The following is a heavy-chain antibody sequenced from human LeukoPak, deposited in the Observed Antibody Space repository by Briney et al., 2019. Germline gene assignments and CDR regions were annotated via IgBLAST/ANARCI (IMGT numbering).Heavy chain of an antibody. D-gene: IGHD4-23*01. CDR1: GFTFSNYA. CDR2: ISGSGVGT. Sequence: GGSLRLSCAASGFTFSNYAMSWVRQAPGKGLEWVSLISGSGVGTYYAGSVKGRFTISRDNSKNTLYLQMNSLRAEDTAVYYCAKVYSRDYGGNSFFDYWGQGTLVTVSS. V-gene: IGHV3-23*01. J-gene: IGHJ4*02. CDR3: AKVYSRDYGGNSFFDY.